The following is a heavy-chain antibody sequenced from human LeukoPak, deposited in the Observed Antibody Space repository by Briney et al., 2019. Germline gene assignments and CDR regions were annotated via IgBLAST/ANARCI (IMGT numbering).Heavy chain of an antibody. CDR3: ARFKYSSSWYAPGEY. CDR1: GFTVSSNY. J-gene: IGHJ4*02. V-gene: IGHV3-53*01. CDR2: IYSGGST. D-gene: IGHD6-13*01. Sequence: GSLRLSCAASGFTVSSNYMSWVRQAPGKGLEWVSVIYSGGSTYYADSVKGRFTISRDNSKNTLYLQMNSLRAEDTAVYYCARFKYSSSWYAPGEYWGQGTLVTVS.